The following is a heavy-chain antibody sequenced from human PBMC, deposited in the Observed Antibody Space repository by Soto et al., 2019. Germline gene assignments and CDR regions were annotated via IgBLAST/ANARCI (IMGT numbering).Heavy chain of an antibody. CDR1: GGSISSGDYY. D-gene: IGHD1-26*01. Sequence: SETLSLTCTVSGGSISSGDYYWSWIRQPPGKGLEWIGYIYYSGSTYYNPSLKSRVTISVDTSKNQFSLKLSSVTAADTAVYYCARVPLAGGATVFDYWGQGTLVTVSS. CDR3: ARVPLAGGATVFDY. J-gene: IGHJ4*02. V-gene: IGHV4-30-4*01. CDR2: IYYSGST.